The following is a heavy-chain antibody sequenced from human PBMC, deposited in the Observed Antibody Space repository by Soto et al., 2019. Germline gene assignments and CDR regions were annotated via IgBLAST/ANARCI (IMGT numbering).Heavy chain of an antibody. Sequence: QVQLVQSGAEVKKPGASVKVSCKASGYTFTGYYMHWVRQAPGQGLEWMGWINPNSGGTNYAQKFQGWVTLTRETSISSAYMELSRLRYDDTAVYYCARDASTSHNYYYYCGMDVWGQGTTVTVSS. V-gene: IGHV1-2*04. CDR2: INPNSGGT. CDR1: GYTFTGYY. D-gene: IGHD2-2*01. J-gene: IGHJ6*02. CDR3: ARDASTSHNYYYYCGMDV.